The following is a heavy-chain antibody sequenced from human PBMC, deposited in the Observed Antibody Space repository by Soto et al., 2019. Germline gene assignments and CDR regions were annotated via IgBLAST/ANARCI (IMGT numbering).Heavy chain of an antibody. J-gene: IGHJ4*02. D-gene: IGHD3-9*01. V-gene: IGHV3-23*01. CDR2: ISGSGGRI. CDR1: GFTFSNYA. CDR3: AKEVDPFDY. Sequence: EVQLLESGGGLVQPWGSLSLSCAASGFTFSNYAMSWVRQAPGKGLEWVSAISGSGGRIYYADSVKGQFTISRDNSKNTLYLQMSGLRAEDTAVYYCAKEVDPFDYWGQGTLVTVSS.